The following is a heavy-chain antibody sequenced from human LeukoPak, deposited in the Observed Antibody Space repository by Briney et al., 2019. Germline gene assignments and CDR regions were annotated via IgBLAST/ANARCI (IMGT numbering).Heavy chain of an antibody. J-gene: IGHJ4*02. CDR3: ARVTGAVALDY. Sequence: QAGGSLRLSCSASGFTFSTYSMHWVRQAPGKGLEWVSVIYSGGSTYYADSVKGRFTISRDNSKNTLYLQMNSLRAEDTAVYYCARVTGAVALDYWGQGTLVTVSS. CDR2: IYSGGST. CDR1: GFTFSTYS. V-gene: IGHV3-53*01. D-gene: IGHD6-19*01.